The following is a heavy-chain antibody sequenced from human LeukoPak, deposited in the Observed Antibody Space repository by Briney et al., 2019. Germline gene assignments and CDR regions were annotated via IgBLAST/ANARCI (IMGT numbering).Heavy chain of an antibody. V-gene: IGHV4-59*01. CDR3: ASHEYYYDSSGSFDY. CDR1: GGSINNYY. CDR2: IYYSGST. J-gene: IGHJ4*02. Sequence: SETLSLTCTVSGGSINNYYWSWIRQPPGKGLEWIGYIYYSGSTNYNPSLKSRVTISVDTSKNQFSLKLSSVTAADTAVYYCASHEYYYDSSGSFDYWGQGTLVTVSS. D-gene: IGHD3-22*01.